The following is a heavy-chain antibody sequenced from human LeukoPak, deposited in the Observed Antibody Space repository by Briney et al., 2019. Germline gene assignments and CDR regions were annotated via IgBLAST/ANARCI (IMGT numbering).Heavy chain of an antibody. J-gene: IGHJ4*02. CDR2: INPNSGGT. V-gene: IGHV1-2*02. D-gene: IGHD3-16*01. Sequence: ASVKVSCKASGHTFTGYYMHWVRQAPGQGLEWMGWINPNSGGTNYAQKFQGRVTMTRDTSISTAYMELSRLRSDDTAVYYCARGINDYVWGTPGYYYFDYWGQGTLVTVSS. CDR1: GHTFTGYY. CDR3: ARGINDYVWGTPGYYYFDY.